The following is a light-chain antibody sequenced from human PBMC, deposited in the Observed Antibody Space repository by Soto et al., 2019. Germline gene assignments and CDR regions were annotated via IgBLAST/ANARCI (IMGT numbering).Light chain of an antibody. CDR3: QQYNSSSPT. V-gene: IGKV1-5*01. J-gene: IGKJ2*01. CDR2: DAF. CDR1: QNISVW. Sequence: DIQMTQSPSTLSASVGDGVTITCLASQNISVWLAWYQQRPGKAPKFLLYDAFSLETGVPSSFSGSGSGTEFTLTIRSLQPDDSATYYFQQYNSSSPTFGQGTKLEIK.